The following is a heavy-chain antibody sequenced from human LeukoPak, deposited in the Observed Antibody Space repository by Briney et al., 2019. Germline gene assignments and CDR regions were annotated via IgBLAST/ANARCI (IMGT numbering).Heavy chain of an antibody. CDR1: GYTFTSYY. Sequence: ASVKVSCKASGYTFTSYYMHWVRQAPGQGLEWMGWMNPNSGNTGYAQKFQGRVTITRNTSISTAYMELSSLRSEDTAVYYCARGGYSYGYYYYYMDVWGKGTTVTVSS. V-gene: IGHV1-8*03. J-gene: IGHJ6*03. D-gene: IGHD5-18*01. CDR3: ARGGYSYGYYYYYMDV. CDR2: MNPNSGNT.